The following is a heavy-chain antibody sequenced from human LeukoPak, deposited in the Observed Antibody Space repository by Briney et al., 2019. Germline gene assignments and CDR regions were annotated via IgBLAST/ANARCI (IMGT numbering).Heavy chain of an antibody. D-gene: IGHD2-2*01. CDR3: ARGEYCSSTSCPLGY. V-gene: IGHV1-69*13. Sequence: SVKVSCKASGGTFSSYAISWVRQAPGQGLEWMRGIIPIFGTANYAQKFQGRVTITADESTSTAYMELSSLRSEDTAVYYCARGEYCSSTSCPLGYWGQGTLVTVSS. CDR1: GGTFSSYA. J-gene: IGHJ4*02. CDR2: IIPIFGTA.